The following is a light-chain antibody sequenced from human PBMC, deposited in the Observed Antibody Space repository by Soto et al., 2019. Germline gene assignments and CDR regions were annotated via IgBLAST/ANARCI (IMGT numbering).Light chain of an antibody. Sequence: EIVLTQSPGTLSLSPGERATLSCRASQSVTSSHLAWYQQKPGQAPRLLIYGASSRATGIPDRFNGGGSGTDFTLTITRLEPEDFAVYYCQQYGRSPKTFGQGTKVDIK. CDR1: QSVTSSH. V-gene: IGKV3-20*01. CDR2: GAS. J-gene: IGKJ1*01. CDR3: QQYGRSPKT.